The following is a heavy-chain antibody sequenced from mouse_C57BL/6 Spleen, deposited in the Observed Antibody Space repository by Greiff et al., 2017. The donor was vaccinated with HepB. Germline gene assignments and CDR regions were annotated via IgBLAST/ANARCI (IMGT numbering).Heavy chain of an antibody. Sequence: QVQLQQSGAELVKPGASVKMSCKASGYTFTSYWITWVKQRPGQGLEWIGDIYPGSGSTNYNEKFKSKATLTVDTSSSTAYMQLSSLTSEDSAVYYCARWYDYDGYYYAMDYWGQGTSVTVSS. CDR3: ARWYDYDGYYYAMDY. D-gene: IGHD2-4*01. J-gene: IGHJ4*01. V-gene: IGHV1-55*01. CDR1: GYTFTSYW. CDR2: IYPGSGST.